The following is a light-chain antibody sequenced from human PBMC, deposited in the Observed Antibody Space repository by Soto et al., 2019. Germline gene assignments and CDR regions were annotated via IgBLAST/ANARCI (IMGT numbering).Light chain of an antibody. CDR1: QSLVHSDGDTY. CDR3: VQNTDFPLT. Sequence: IVLAQPPRSSPFPLVQPASISCRSSQSLVHSDGDTYLSWLHQRPGQPPRLLIYTVSNRFSGVQDRFSGSGAGTDFTLKISRVESEYVGVYYCVQNTDFPLTFGPGTKVEIK. CDR2: TVS. V-gene: IGKV2-24*01. J-gene: IGKJ3*01.